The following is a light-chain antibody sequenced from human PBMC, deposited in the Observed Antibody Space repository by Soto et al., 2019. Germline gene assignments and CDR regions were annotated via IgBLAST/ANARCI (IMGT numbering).Light chain of an antibody. CDR3: QQRRGT. J-gene: IGKJ4*01. Sequence: EIVLTQSPATLSLSPGERATLSCRASQSVSSYLAWYRQKPGQAPRLLIYDASNRATGIPARFSGSGSGTDFTLTISSLEPEDFAVYYCQQRRGTFGGGTKVEIK. CDR2: DAS. V-gene: IGKV3-11*01. CDR1: QSVSSY.